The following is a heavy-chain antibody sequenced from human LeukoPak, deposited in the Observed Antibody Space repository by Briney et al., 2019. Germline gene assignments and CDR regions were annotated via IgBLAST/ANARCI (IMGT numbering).Heavy chain of an antibody. D-gene: IGHD4-17*01. V-gene: IGHV3-66*01. J-gene: IGHJ4*02. CDR1: GFTVSSNY. Sequence: GGSLRLSCAASGFTVSSNYMSWVRQAPGKGLEWVSVIYTGGSTYYAGSVKDRFTISRDNSKNTLYLQMNSLRDEDTAVYYCARGYGDYWGQGTLVTVSS. CDR3: ARGYGDY. CDR2: IYTGGST.